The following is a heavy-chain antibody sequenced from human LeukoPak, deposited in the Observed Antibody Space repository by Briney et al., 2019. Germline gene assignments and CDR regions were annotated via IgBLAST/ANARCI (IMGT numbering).Heavy chain of an antibody. V-gene: IGHV4-59*12. D-gene: IGHD6-19*01. CDR1: GGSISSYY. J-gene: IGHJ4*02. CDR3: ARDLYGSGWYDHFDY. CDR2: IFYSGST. Sequence: SETLSLTCTVSGGSISSYYWSWIRQPPGKALEWIGYIFYSGSTNYNPSLKSRVTISIDTSKNQFSLKLTSVTAADTAVYYCARDLYGSGWYDHFDYWGQGTLVTVSS.